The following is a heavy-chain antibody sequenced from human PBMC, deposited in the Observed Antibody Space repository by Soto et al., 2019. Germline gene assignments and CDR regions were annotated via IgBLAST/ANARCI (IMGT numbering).Heavy chain of an antibody. D-gene: IGHD2-15*01. CDR2: ISGSGGST. Sequence: GLLRLSCAASGFTFSSYAMSWVRQAPGKGLEWVSAISGSGGSTYYADSVKGRFTISRDNSKNTLYLQMNNLRAEDTAVYYCAKVLLVIAATKARKQNDFDYWGQGTLVTVSS. J-gene: IGHJ4*02. CDR1: GFTFSSYA. CDR3: AKVLLVIAATKARKQNDFDY. V-gene: IGHV3-23*01.